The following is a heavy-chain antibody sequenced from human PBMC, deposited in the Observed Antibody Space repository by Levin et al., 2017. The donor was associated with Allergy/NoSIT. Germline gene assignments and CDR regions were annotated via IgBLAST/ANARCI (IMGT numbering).Heavy chain of an antibody. CDR2: INPNTGGT. V-gene: IGHV1-2*02. D-gene: IGHD3-22*01. CDR3: ARDLRESYYDSSGYCDY. Sequence: EASVKVSCKTSGYTFTDYYMHWLRQAPGQGLEWMGWINPNTGGTNYAQKFQGRVTMTRDTSISTAYMELTRVRSDDTAVYYCARDLRESYYDSSGYCDYWGQGTLVTVSS. J-gene: IGHJ4*02. CDR1: GYTFTDYY.